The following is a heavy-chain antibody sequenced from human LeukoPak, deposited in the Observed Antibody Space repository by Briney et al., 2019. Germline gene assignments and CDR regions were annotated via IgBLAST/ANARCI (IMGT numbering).Heavy chain of an antibody. Sequence: GGSLRLSCAPSGFTLSSYSMNWVRQAPGKGLEWVPSIISSSSYIYYADSVKGRFTISRDNAKNSLYLQMNSLRAEDTAVYCCARPPWGSGSFGYYYGMDVWGKGATVTVSS. CDR3: ARPPWGSGSFGYYYGMDV. D-gene: IGHD3-10*01. CDR1: GFTLSSYS. J-gene: IGHJ6*04. CDR2: IISSSSYI. V-gene: IGHV3-21*01.